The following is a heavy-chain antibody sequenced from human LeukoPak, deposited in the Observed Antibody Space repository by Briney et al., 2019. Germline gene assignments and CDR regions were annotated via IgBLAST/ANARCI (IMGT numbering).Heavy chain of an antibody. J-gene: IGHJ4*02. D-gene: IGHD6-19*01. CDR3: ARYSSGWYIDY. Sequence: ASVKVSCKASGYTFTSYYMHWVRQAPGQGLEWMGIINPSGGSTSYAQKFQDRVTMTRDTSTSTVYMELSSLRSEDTAVYYCARYSSGWYIDYWGQGTLVTVSS. V-gene: IGHV1-46*01. CDR1: GYTFTSYY. CDR2: INPSGGST.